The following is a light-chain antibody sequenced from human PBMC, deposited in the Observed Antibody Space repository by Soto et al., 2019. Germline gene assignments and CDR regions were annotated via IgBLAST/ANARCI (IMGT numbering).Light chain of an antibody. CDR3: CSYAGSRYV. CDR2: EGS. V-gene: IGLV2-8*01. CDR1: SSDVGGYNY. Sequence: QSALTQPPSASGSPGQSVTISCTGTSSDVGGYNYVSWYQQHPGKAPKLMIYEGSKRPSGVSNRFSGSKSGNTASLTISGLQAEDEADYYCCSYAGSRYVFGTGTKVTVL. J-gene: IGLJ1*01.